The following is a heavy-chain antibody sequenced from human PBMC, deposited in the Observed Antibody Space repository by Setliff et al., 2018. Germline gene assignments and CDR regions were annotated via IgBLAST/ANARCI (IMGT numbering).Heavy chain of an antibody. CDR2: SDHGGNT. CDR3: ARDPGVHSGTWCLDS. D-gene: IGHD2-8*01. Sequence: SETLSLTCSVYGESFSNNYWSWIRQSPGKGLEWIGESDHGGNTTIHPSLKSRLTMSVDTSKNQFSLELSSVTAADTAVYYCARDPGVHSGTWCLDSWGQGTQVTVSS. CDR1: GESFSNNY. J-gene: IGHJ4*02. V-gene: IGHV4-34*01.